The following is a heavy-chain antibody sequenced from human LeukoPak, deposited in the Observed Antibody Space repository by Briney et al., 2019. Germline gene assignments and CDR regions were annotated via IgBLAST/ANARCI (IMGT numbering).Heavy chain of an antibody. J-gene: IGHJ4*02. Sequence: GGSLRLSCAASGFTFSSYAMSWVRQAPGKGLEWVSAISGSGGSTYYADSVKGRFTISRDNSKNTLYLQMNSLRAEDTAVYYCTTDPLSLLWFGELLSAFDYWGQGTLVTVSS. D-gene: IGHD3-10*01. CDR2: ISGSGGST. CDR3: TTDPLSLLWFGELLSAFDY. V-gene: IGHV3-23*01. CDR1: GFTFSSYA.